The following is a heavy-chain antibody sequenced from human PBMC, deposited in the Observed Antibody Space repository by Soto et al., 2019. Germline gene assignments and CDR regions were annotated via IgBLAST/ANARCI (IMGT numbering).Heavy chain of an antibody. CDR3: AREGHGMDV. CDR1: GGSVTTGSYN. V-gene: IGHV4-61*01. J-gene: IGHJ6*02. CDR2: IFFTGIT. Sequence: QVQLQESGPGLVRPSETLSLTCTVSGGSVTTGSYNWSWIRRPPGKGLEWNGNIFFTGITHYHPSLYNRVHMSVDASQNQFSLTVTSVTAADTAVYYSAREGHGMDVCGQRTTVAVSS.